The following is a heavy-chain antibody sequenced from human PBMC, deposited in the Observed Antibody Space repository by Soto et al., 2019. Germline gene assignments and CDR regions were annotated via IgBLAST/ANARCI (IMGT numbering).Heavy chain of an antibody. J-gene: IGHJ4*02. V-gene: IGHV4-34*01. CDR1: GGSFSGYY. CDR3: ARHLGDILTGYSL. D-gene: IGHD3-9*01. CDR2: INHSGST. Sequence: PSETLSLTCAVYGGSFSGYYWSWIRQPPGKGLEWIGDINHSGSTNYNPSLKSRVTISVDTSKNQFSLKLSSVTAADTAVYYCARHLGDILTGYSLWGQGTLVTVSS.